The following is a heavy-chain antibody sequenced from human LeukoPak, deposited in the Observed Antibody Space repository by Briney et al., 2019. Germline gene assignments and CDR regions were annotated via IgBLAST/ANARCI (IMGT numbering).Heavy chain of an antibody. D-gene: IGHD3-10*01. CDR1: GFTVSSNY. CDR3: ARGTVTMVDY. J-gene: IGHJ4*02. Sequence: GGSLRLSCAASGFTVSSNYMSWVRQAPGRGLEWVSVIYSGGSTYYADSVKGRFTISRDNSKNTLFLQMNSLGAGDTAVYYCARGTVTMVDYWGQGTLVTVSS. V-gene: IGHV3-66*01. CDR2: IYSGGST.